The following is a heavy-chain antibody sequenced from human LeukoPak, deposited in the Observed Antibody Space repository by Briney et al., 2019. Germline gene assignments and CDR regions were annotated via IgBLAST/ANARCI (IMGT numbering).Heavy chain of an antibody. D-gene: IGHD2-8*01. J-gene: IGHJ5*02. CDR1: GFSLDKHA. CDR3: ARDIEGYRLNGGCISGWFDP. Sequence: PGRSLRLSCAASGFSLDKHAMHWIRQIPGKGLEGVAVTTIAGGHEFYANSVKGRFTVARDISKNTLYLQMNDLRPEDTALYYCARDIEGYRLNGGCISGWFDPWGQGTLVTVSS. CDR2: TTIAGGHE. V-gene: IGHV3-30*04.